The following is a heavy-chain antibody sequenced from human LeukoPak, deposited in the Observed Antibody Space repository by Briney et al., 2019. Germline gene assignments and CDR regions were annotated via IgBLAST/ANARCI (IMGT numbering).Heavy chain of an antibody. CDR2: INPNSGGT. V-gene: IGHV1-2*06. Sequence: ASVKVSCKVSGYTLTELSMHWVRQAPGQGLEWMGRINPNSGGTNYAQKFQGRVTMTRDTSISTAYMELSRLRSDDTAVYYCARGVLRSLNWFDPWGQGTLVTVSS. CDR3: ARGVLRSLNWFDP. D-gene: IGHD3-3*01. CDR1: GYTLTELS. J-gene: IGHJ5*02.